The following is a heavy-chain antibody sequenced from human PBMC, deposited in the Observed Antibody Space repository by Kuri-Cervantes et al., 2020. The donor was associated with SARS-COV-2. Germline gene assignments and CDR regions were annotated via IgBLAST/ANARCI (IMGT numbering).Heavy chain of an antibody. CDR1: CGFISSSSYY. V-gene: IGHV4-39*01. D-gene: IGHD2-2*01. CDR3: PRGLVPAAVPPDTLPRALYGMDV. Sequence: ESLKISCTVSCGFISSSSYYWGWTRQPPGKGLEWIGSIYYSGSTDYNPSLKSRVTISVDTSKKQFALKLSSVTAADTAVYYCPRGLVPAAVPPDTLPRALYGMDVWGQGTTVTVSS. J-gene: IGHJ6*02. CDR2: IYYSGST.